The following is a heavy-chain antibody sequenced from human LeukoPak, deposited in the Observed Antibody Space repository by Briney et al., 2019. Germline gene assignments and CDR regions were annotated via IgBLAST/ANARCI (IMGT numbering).Heavy chain of an antibody. CDR3: AGERESYWFDP. Sequence: ASVKVSCKASGCTFSTYAISWVRQAPGQGLEWMGRIIPIIAIRNYAQKFQGRVTVTADKSTSTAYMELSSLRSEDTAVYYCAGERESYWFDPWGQGTLVTVSS. J-gene: IGHJ5*02. CDR1: GCTFSTYA. V-gene: IGHV1-69*04. CDR2: IIPIIAIR.